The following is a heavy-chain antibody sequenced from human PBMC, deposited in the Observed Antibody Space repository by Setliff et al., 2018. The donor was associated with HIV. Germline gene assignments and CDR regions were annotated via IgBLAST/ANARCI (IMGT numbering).Heavy chain of an antibody. CDR2: IYYGGGT. CDR1: GGSINVNNYY. J-gene: IGHJ5*02. V-gene: IGHV4-39*07. CDR3: ARSTVGAGASFP. Sequence: TSETLSLTCTVSGGSINVNNYYWGWVRQSPGKGLDYIGTIYYGGGTYYNPSLESRVTISLDTSKNQFSLRLTSLTAADTAIYYCARSTVGAGASFPWGRGILVTVSS. D-gene: IGHD1-26*01.